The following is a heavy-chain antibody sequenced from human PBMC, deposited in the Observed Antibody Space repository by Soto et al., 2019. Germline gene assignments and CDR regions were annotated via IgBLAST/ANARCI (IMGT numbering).Heavy chain of an antibody. CDR2: ISGSGGST. J-gene: IGHJ3*02. CDR1: GFTFSSYA. D-gene: IGHD5-18*01. V-gene: IGHV3-23*01. CDR3: AKAIHRGYSYGARGHAFDI. Sequence: GGSLRLSCAASGFTFSSYAMSWVRQAPGKGLEWVSAISGSGGSTYYADSVKGRFTISRDNSKNTLYLQMNSLRAEDTAVYYCAKAIHRGYSYGARGHAFDIWGQGTMVTVSS.